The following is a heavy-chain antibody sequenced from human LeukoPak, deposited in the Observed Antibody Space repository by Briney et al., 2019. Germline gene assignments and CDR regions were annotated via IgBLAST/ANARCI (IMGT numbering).Heavy chain of an antibody. V-gene: IGHV4-38-2*02. J-gene: IGHJ3*02. CDR1: GYSISSGYY. Sequence: PSETLSLTCTVSGYSISSGYYWGWIRQPPGKGLEWIGSIYHSGSTYYNPSLKSRVTISVDTSKNQFSLKLSSVTAADTAVYYCARPPTYYYGSGSYYFGYAFDIWGQGTMVTVSS. CDR3: ARPPTYYYGSGSYYFGYAFDI. CDR2: IYHSGST. D-gene: IGHD3-10*01.